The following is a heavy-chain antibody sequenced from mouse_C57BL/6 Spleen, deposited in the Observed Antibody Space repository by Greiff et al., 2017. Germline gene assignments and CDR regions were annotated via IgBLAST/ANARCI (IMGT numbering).Heavy chain of an antibody. V-gene: IGHV3-6*01. CDR3: ANGNWFAY. Sequence: EVQLKESGPGLVKPSQSLSLTCSVTGYSITSGYYWNWIRQFPGNKLEWMGYISYDGSNNYNPSLKNRISITRDTSKNQFFLKLNSVTTEDTATYYCANGNWFAYWGQGTLVTVSA. D-gene: IGHD2-1*01. J-gene: IGHJ3*01. CDR2: ISYDGSN. CDR1: GYSITSGYY.